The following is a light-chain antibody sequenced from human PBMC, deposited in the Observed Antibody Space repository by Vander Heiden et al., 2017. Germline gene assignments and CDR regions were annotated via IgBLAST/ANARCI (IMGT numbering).Light chain of an antibody. CDR3: QQSSITPYT. CDR2: GAS. V-gene: IGKV1-39*01. CDR1: QNIDHY. J-gene: IGKJ2*01. Sequence: DIQMTQSPSSLSAFVGDRVTITCRASQNIDHYLNWYQQRPGRAPKLLINGASNLQSGVSSRFSGSRSGTDFTLTISSLQPEDFATYFCQQSSITPYTFGQGTYLDFK.